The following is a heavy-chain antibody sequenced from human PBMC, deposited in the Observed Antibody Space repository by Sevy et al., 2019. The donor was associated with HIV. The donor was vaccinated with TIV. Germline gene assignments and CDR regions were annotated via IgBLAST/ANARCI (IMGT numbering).Heavy chain of an antibody. J-gene: IGHJ4*02. Sequence: GGSLRLSCGASGFKLDDHTMHWVRQAPGKGLQWVSFIGGDKKKSSYASSVQGRFSISRDNRRNTLYLQMHSLRIEDTGLYFCAKDVGGFSGFDYWGQGTLVTVSS. V-gene: IGHV3-43*01. CDR3: AKDVGGFSGFDY. CDR2: IGGDKKKS. CDR1: GFKLDDHT. D-gene: IGHD5-12*01.